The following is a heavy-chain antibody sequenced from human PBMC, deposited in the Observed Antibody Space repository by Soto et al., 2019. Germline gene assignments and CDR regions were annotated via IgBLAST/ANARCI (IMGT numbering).Heavy chain of an antibody. Sequence: EVQLLESGGGLVQPGGSLRLSCAASGFTFNNYAMTWVRQAPGKGLEWVSAISGGVDTTSYADSVKGRFTVSRDGSKNTRYLQMSSLRAEDTALYCCAKGRGGSGSLTPRVDFWGQGTLVTVSS. V-gene: IGHV3-23*01. D-gene: IGHD3-10*01. CDR2: ISGGVDTT. CDR1: GFTFNNYA. CDR3: AKGRGGSGSLTPRVDF. J-gene: IGHJ4*02.